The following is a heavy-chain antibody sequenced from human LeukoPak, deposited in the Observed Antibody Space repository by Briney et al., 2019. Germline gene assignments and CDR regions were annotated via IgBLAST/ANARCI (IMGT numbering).Heavy chain of an antibody. CDR2: IYHGGST. CDR3: ATGADSGDHGVRYYYYYLDV. D-gene: IGHD4-17*01. Sequence: SETLSLTCAVSGGSISSSNWWSWVRQSPGKGLEWIGEIYHGGSTNYNPSLKSRLTISVDKSKNQLSLKVRSVTAADTAVYYCATGADSGDHGVRYYYYYLDVWGKGATVTVSS. CDR1: GGSISSSNW. V-gene: IGHV4-4*02. J-gene: IGHJ6*03.